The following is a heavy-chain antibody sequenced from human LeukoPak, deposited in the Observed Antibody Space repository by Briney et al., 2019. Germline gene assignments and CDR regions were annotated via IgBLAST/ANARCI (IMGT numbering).Heavy chain of an antibody. CDR3: AREAYDSGNFRTDYYYMDV. J-gene: IGHJ6*03. D-gene: IGHD3-10*01. Sequence: GASVKVSCKASGYTFTGYYMHWVRQAPGQGLEWMGWIYPNSGGTNYAQKFQGRVTVTRDTPISTAYMELSRLRSDDTAVYYCAREAYDSGNFRTDYYYMDVWGIGTTVTVSS. V-gene: IGHV1-2*02. CDR1: GYTFTGYY. CDR2: IYPNSGGT.